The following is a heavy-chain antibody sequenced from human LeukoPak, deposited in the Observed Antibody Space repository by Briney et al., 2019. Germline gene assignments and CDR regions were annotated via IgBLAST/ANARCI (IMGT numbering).Heavy chain of an antibody. V-gene: IGHV4-59*01. CDR1: GGSISSYY. D-gene: IGHD5-18*01. J-gene: IGHJ4*02. CDR2: IYYSGST. Sequence: SETLSLTCTVSGGSISSYYWSWIRQPPGKGLEWIGYIYYSGSTNYNPSLKGRVTISVDTSKNQFSLKLSSVTAADTAVYYCARDAGYYYFDYWGQGTLVTVSS. CDR3: ARDAGYYYFDY.